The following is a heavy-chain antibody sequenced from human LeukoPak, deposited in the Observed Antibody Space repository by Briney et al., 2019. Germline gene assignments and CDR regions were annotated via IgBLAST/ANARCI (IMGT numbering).Heavy chain of an antibody. V-gene: IGHV1-69*02. D-gene: IGHD1-26*01. CDR2: IIPILGIA. CDR1: GGTFSSYT. Sequence: GSSVKVSCKASGGTFSSYTISWVRQAPGQGLEWMGRIIPILGIANYAQKFQGRVTITADKSTSTAYMELSSLRPEDTAVYYCASLVSGSLLDYWGQGTLVTVSS. CDR3: ASLVSGSLLDY. J-gene: IGHJ4*02.